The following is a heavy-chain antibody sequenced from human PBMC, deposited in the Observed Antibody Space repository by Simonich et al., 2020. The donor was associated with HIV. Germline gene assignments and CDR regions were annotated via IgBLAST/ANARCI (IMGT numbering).Heavy chain of an antibody. CDR1: GFTFRCYA. V-gene: IGHV3-30*07. CDR3: ASGGSISSVWADDY. D-gene: IGHD3-16*01. J-gene: IGHJ4*02. Sequence: QVQLVESGGGVVQPGRSLRLSCAASGFTFRCYAMHWVRKAPGKGLEWVAFISYDGSNKYYADSVKGRFTISRDNSKNTLYLQMNSLRAEDTAVYYCASGGSISSVWADDYWGQGTLVTVSS. CDR2: ISYDGSNK.